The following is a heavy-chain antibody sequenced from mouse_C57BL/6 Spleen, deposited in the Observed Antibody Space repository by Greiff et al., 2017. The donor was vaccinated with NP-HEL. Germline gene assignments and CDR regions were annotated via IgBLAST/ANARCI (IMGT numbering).Heavy chain of an antibody. D-gene: IGHD2-2*01. J-gene: IGHJ4*01. CDR2: IWGVGST. CDR1: GFSLTSYG. CDR3: ARDGYDVNYYAMDY. Sequence: VQLQESGPGLVAPSQSLSITCTVSGFSLTSYGVDWVRQSPGKGLEWLGVIWGVGSTNYNSALKSRLSISKDNSKSQVFLKMNSLQTDDTAMYYCARDGYDVNYYAMDYWGQGTSVTVSS. V-gene: IGHV2-6*01.